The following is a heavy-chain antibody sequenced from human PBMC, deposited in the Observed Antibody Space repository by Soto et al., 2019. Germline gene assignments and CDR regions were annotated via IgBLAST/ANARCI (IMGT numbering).Heavy chain of an antibody. Sequence: PGGSLRLSCTASGFTFGDYAMSWFRQAPGKGLEWVGFIRSKAYGGTTEYAASVKGRFTISRDDSKSITYLQMNSLKTEDTAVYYCTRDEDYYDSSGLQFDYWGQGTLVTVSS. CDR2: IRSKAYGGTT. CDR3: TRDEDYYDSSGLQFDY. J-gene: IGHJ4*02. V-gene: IGHV3-49*03. D-gene: IGHD3-22*01. CDR1: GFTFGDYA.